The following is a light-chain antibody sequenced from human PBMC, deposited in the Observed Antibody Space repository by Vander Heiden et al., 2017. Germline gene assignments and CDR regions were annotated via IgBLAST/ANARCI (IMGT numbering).Light chain of an antibody. CDR3: MQSLQTPFT. V-gene: IGKV2-28*01. Sequence: IVMTQSPLSLPVTPGEPASISCRSSQSLLHSNGYNYLDWYLQKPGQSPQLLIYLGSNRAAGVPDRFSGSGSGTDFTLKISRVEAEDVGVYYCMQSLQTPFTFAPGTKVDIK. J-gene: IGKJ3*01. CDR1: QSLLHSNGYNY. CDR2: LGS.